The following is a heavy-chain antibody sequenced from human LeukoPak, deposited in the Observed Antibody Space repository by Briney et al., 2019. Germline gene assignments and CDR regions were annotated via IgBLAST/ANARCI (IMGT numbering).Heavy chain of an antibody. CDR2: LSGSADRT. V-gene: IGHV3-23*01. Sequence: GGSLGLSCAASGFTFSNYAMSWVRQAPEKGLEWVSALSGSADRTYYADSVKGRFTISRDNSKNTVYLQMNSLRAEDTAVYYCAKGSHYGDLLFEYWGQGTRVTFSS. J-gene: IGHJ4*02. CDR1: GFTFSNYA. D-gene: IGHD4-17*01. CDR3: AKGSHYGDLLFEY.